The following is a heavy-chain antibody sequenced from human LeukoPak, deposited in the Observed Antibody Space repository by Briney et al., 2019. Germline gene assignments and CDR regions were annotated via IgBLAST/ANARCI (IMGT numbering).Heavy chain of an antibody. Sequence: GESLKISCKGSGYTFTNYWITWVRQMPWKGLEWMGTIDPGDSYINYSPSLEGHVIMSTDKATNTAHLQWSSLKASDTGIYYCARRGIGFGDFYDYWGQGTPVTVSS. CDR2: IDPGDSYI. V-gene: IGHV5-10-1*01. J-gene: IGHJ4*02. CDR1: GYTFTNYW. CDR3: ARRGIGFGDFYDY. D-gene: IGHD3-16*01.